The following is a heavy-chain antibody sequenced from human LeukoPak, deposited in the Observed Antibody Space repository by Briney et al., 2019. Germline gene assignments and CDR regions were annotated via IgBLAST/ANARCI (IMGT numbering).Heavy chain of an antibody. V-gene: IGHV4-4*07. CDR2: IYISGST. J-gene: IGHJ3*02. CDR3: ARAKDNYRGNDAFDI. D-gene: IGHD4/OR15-4a*01. Sequence: SETLSLTCTVSGGSISPYYWSWIRQPAGKGLEWIGRIYISGSTNYNPPLKSRVTMSVDSSKNQFSLKLSSVTAADTAVYYCARAKDNYRGNDAFDIWGQGTMVTVSS. CDR1: GGSISPYY.